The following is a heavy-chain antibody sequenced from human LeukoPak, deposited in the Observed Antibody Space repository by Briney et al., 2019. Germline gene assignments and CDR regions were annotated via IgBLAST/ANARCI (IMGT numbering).Heavy chain of an antibody. D-gene: IGHD3-22*01. Sequence: PGGSLRLSCAASGFTFSSYAMSWVRQAPGKGLEWVSAISGSGGSTYYADSVKGRFTISRDNSKNTLYLQMNSLRAEDTAVYYCAKERKYYDSSGYYDLYYFDYWGQGTLVTVSS. CDR1: GFTFSSYA. V-gene: IGHV3-23*01. CDR2: ISGSGGST. CDR3: AKERKYYDSSGYYDLYYFDY. J-gene: IGHJ4*02.